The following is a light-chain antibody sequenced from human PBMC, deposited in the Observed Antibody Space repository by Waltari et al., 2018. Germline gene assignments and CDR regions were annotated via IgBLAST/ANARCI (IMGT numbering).Light chain of an antibody. CDR1: SSHVAHYYY. V-gene: IGLV2-14*03. Sequence: QSALPQPAPVSGSPGQSLTIPCTRASSHVAHYYYFPCYQQTHGKATKLMIYYVTKRPSRVSNLFSGSKSGNTASLTISGLQPEDEGEYYCTSYTVINTVIFGGGTLLTVL. CDR3: TSYTVINTVI. J-gene: IGLJ2*01. CDR2: YVT.